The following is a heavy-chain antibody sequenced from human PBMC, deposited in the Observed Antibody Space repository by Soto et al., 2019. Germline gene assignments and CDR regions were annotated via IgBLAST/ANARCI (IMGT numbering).Heavy chain of an antibody. CDR1: GFTVTNYY. Sequence: QVQLVQSGAEVKKPGTSVKVSCKASGFTVTNYYMHWLRLAPGQGPEWMGLINPAGDTTSFAPKFRGRVTATRHTSTSTIYMEMRGLTSDDTAFYYCARDRTGAAYFDYWGQGTLVTVS. V-gene: IGHV1-46*03. CDR2: INPAGDTT. CDR3: ARDRTGAAYFDY. J-gene: IGHJ4*02. D-gene: IGHD1-26*01.